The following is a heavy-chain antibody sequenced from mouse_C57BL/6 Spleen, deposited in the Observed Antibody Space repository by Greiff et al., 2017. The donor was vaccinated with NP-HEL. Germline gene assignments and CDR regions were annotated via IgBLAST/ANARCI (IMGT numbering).Heavy chain of an antibody. CDR2: IDPSDSYT. Sequence: QVQLQQPGAELVMPGASVKLSCKASGYTFTSYWMHWVKQRPGQGLEWIGEIDPSDSYTNYNQKFKGKSTLTVDKSSNTAYMQLSSLTSEDSAVYYCARSGTTVVASFDYWGQGTTLTVSS. CDR1: GYTFTSYW. V-gene: IGHV1-69*01. D-gene: IGHD1-1*01. CDR3: ARSGTTVVASFDY. J-gene: IGHJ2*01.